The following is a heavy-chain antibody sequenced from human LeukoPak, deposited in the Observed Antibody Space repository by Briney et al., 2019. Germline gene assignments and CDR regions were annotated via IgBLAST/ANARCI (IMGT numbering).Heavy chain of an antibody. CDR2: MSGDGQRT. CDR3: ARDLGYCSGGSCLDAFDI. CDR1: GFTFSDDD. V-gene: IGHV3-23*01. D-gene: IGHD2-15*01. J-gene: IGHJ3*02. Sequence: GGSLRLSCAASGFTFSDDDLNWVRQAPGKGLEWVSSMSGDGQRTFYAASVKGRFTISRDNSKNTLYLQMNSLRAEDTAVYYCARDLGYCSGGSCLDAFDIWGQGTMVTVSS.